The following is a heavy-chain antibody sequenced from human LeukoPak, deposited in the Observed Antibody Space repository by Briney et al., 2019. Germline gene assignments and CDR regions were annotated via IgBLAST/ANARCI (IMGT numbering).Heavy chain of an antibody. J-gene: IGHJ4*02. CDR1: GLTFSSYA. Sequence: PGGSLRLSCAASGLTFSSYAMNWVRQAPGKGLEWVSGTGSTGVSTFYADSVKGRFTVSRDNSKNTLSLQMNSLRAEDTAVYYCAKDPGVVPAHYFDYWGQGTLVTVSS. D-gene: IGHD2-2*01. CDR3: AKDPGVVPAHYFDY. CDR2: TGSTGVST. V-gene: IGHV3-23*01.